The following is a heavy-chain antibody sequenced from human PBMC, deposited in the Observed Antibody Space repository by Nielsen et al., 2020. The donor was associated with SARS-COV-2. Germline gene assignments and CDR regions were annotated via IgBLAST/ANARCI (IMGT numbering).Heavy chain of an antibody. CDR3: ARTLWFGESPFDF. Sequence: GSLRLSCTVSGASITSRDSSYWAWIRQPPGKGLEWIGSVYQTGNTYYRPSLKSRLTISINTSRNQFSLSLSSVTAADTAVYYCARTLWFGESPFDFWGQGTLVSVSS. CDR1: GASITSRDSSY. D-gene: IGHD3-10*01. V-gene: IGHV4-39*01. J-gene: IGHJ4*02. CDR2: VYQTGNT.